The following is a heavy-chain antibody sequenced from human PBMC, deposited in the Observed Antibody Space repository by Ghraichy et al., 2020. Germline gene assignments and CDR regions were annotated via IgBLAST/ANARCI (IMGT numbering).Heavy chain of an antibody. Sequence: SQTLSLTCAVSGGSISSGGYSWSWIRQPPGKGLEWIGYIYHSGSTYYNPSLKSRVTISVDRSKNQFSLKLSSVTAADTAVYYCARAPVLLSRFQQTYYFDYWGQGTLVTVSS. CDR1: GGSISSGGYS. CDR2: IYHSGST. V-gene: IGHV4-30-2*01. J-gene: IGHJ4*02. D-gene: IGHD3-10*01. CDR3: ARAPVLLSRFQQTYYFDY.